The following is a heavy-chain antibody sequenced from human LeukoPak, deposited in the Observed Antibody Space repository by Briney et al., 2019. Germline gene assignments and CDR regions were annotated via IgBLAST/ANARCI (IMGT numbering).Heavy chain of an antibody. CDR1: GFTFSRYA. J-gene: IGHJ4*02. CDR3: TTYGSGNAHY. V-gene: IGHV3-49*04. Sequence: GGSLRLSCTASGFTFSRYAMHWVRQAPGKGLEWVGFIRSKAYGETTEYAASVKGRFTISRDDSKSIAYLQMNSLKTEDTAVYYCTTYGSGNAHYWGQGTLVTVSS. CDR2: IRSKAYGETT. D-gene: IGHD3-10*01.